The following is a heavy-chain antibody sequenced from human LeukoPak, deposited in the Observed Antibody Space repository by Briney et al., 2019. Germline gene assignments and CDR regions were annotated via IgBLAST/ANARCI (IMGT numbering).Heavy chain of an antibody. CDR3: ARGGDGYNYWPMYHFDY. D-gene: IGHD5-24*01. CDR2: INHSGST. V-gene: IGHV4-34*01. J-gene: IGHJ4*02. CDR1: GGSFSGYY. Sequence: SETLSLTCAVYGGSFSGYYWSWIRQPPGKGLEWIGEINHSGSTNYNPSLKSRVTISVDTSKNQFSLKLSSVTAADTAVYYCARGGDGYNYWPMYHFDYWGQGTLVTVSS.